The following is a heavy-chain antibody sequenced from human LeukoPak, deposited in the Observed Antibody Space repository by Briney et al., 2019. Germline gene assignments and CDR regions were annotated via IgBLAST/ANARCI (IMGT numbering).Heavy chain of an antibody. J-gene: IGHJ4*02. CDR1: GGAFSGYY. D-gene: IGHD6-19*01. CDR2: INHSGST. CDR3: ERFRGKYSSGWLDY. Sequence: TSETLPLTCAVYGGAFSGYYWSWIRQPPGKGLEWIGEINHSGSTNYNPSLKSRVTISVDTSKNQFSLKLSSVTGADTAVYYCERFRGKYSSGWLDYWGQGTLVTVSS. V-gene: IGHV4-34*01.